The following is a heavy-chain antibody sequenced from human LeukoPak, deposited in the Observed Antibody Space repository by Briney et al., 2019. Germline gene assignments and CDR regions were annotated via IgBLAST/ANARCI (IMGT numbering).Heavy chain of an antibody. D-gene: IGHD3-10*01. J-gene: IGHJ5*02. V-gene: IGHV4-61*02. CDR3: ARDRGITTARGVPSWFDP. CDR2: LYSTGSP. CDR1: GDSISNGNYY. Sequence: NPSGTLSLTCTVSGDSISNGNYYWTWIRQPAGKGLEWIGRLYSTGSPNYNPSLKSRVTISIDASKNQFSLKLSSVTVADTAVYYCARDRGITTARGVPSWFDPWGQGTLVTVSS.